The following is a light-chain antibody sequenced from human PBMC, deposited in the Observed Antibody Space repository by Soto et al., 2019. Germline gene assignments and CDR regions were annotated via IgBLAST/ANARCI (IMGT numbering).Light chain of an antibody. V-gene: IGKV1D-8*01. J-gene: IGKJ4*01. CDR3: RHCYTAPRT. CDR1: QGISSY. Sequence: RMSQGISSYLAWYQQKPGKAPELLIYAASTLQSGVPSRFICRGTGPDITLTISSRKPAELATHSSRHCYTAPRTFRGGTKVDIK. CDR2: AAS.